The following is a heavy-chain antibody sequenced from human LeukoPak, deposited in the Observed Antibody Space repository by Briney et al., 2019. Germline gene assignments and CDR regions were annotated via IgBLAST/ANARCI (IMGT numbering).Heavy chain of an antibody. CDR1: GFTVSSNY. J-gene: IGHJ4*02. V-gene: IGHV3-53*01. D-gene: IGHD2-15*01. Sequence: GGSLRLSCAASGFTVSSNYVSWVRQAPGKGLEWVSVIYNSGGTYYADSVKGRFTISRDNSKNTLYLQMNSLRAEDTAVYYCARDVRYCSGGSCSSWGPGTLVTVSS. CDR3: ARDVRYCSGGSCSS. CDR2: IYNSGGT.